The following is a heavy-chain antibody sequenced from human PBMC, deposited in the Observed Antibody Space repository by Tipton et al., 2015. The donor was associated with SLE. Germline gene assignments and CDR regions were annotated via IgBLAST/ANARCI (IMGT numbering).Heavy chain of an antibody. Sequence: TLSLTCTVSGGSISSHYWSWIRQTPGKGLEWIGYIFYTGSAKYNPTLLSRVTISVDTSKNQYSLKLSSVTAADTAVYFCARRDGLNGFDIWGRGTMVTVSS. CDR2: IFYTGSA. CDR1: GGSISSHY. J-gene: IGHJ3*02. V-gene: IGHV4-59*11. CDR3: ARRDGLNGFDI. D-gene: IGHD2-21*01.